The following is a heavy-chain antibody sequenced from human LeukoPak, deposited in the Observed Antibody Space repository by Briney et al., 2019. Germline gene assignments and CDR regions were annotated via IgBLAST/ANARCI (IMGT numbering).Heavy chain of an antibody. V-gene: IGHV3-23*01. Sequence: GGSLRLSCAASGFTFSSYAMSWVRQAPGKGLEWISASSGRGGSTYYADSVKGRFTISRDNAKNTLYLQMNSLRAEDTAVYYCGRGHWGLDYWGQGALVTVSS. J-gene: IGHJ4*02. D-gene: IGHD7-27*01. CDR3: GRGHWGLDY. CDR2: SSGRGGST. CDR1: GFTFSSYA.